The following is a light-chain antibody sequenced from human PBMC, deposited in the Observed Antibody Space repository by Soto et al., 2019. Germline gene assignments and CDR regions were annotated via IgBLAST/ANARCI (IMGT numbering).Light chain of an antibody. CDR3: SSYSSSDTLV. V-gene: IGLV2-14*03. CDR1: SSDVGGHNF. Sequence: QSALTQPASVSGSPGQSITISCTGTSSDVGGHNFVSWYQQHPGRAPTLMIYDVRNRPSGVSNRFSGSKSANTASLVISGLQAEDEADYYCSSYSSSDTLVFGGGPKVTVL. J-gene: IGLJ2*01. CDR2: DVR.